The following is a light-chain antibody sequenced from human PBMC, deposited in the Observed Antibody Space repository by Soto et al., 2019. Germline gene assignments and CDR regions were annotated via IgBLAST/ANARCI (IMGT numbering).Light chain of an antibody. J-gene: IGKJ1*01. V-gene: IGKV3-20*01. CDR1: QSLRSSY. CDR3: QQYGSSPRT. CDR2: GAS. Sequence: EIVLAQSPGTLSLSPGERATPSCRASQSLRSSYLAWYQQKPGQAPRLLIYGASSRATGIPDRFSGSGSGTDFTLTISRLEPEDFAVYYCQQYGSSPRTFGQGTKVDIK.